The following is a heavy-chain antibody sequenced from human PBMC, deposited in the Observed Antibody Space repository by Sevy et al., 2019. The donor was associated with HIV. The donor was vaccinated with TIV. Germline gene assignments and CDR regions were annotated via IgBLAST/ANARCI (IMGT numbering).Heavy chain of an antibody. D-gene: IGHD5-18*01. Sequence: GGSLRLSCAASGFTFSSYGMHWVRQAPGKGLEWVAVISYDGSNKYYADSVKGRFTISRDNSKNTLSLQMNSLRAEDTTVYYCATDQGGYSYGLPGYYYYGMDVWGQGTTVTVSS. CDR2: ISYDGSNK. CDR1: GFTFSSYG. V-gene: IGHV3-30*03. J-gene: IGHJ6*02. CDR3: ATDQGGYSYGLPGYYYYGMDV.